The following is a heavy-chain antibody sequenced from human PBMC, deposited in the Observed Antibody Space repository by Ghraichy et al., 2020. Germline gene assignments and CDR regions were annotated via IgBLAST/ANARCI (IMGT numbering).Heavy chain of an antibody. J-gene: IGHJ6*03. CDR2: IWYDGSNK. CDR3: ARDGDIVVVPAAKYYYYYMDV. CDR1: GFTFSSYG. V-gene: IGHV3-33*01. Sequence: LSLTCAASGFTFSSYGMHWVRQAPGKGLEWVAVIWYDGSNKYYADSVKGRFTISRDNSKNTLYLQMNSLRAEDTAVYYCARDGDIVVVPAAKYYYYYMDVWGKGTTVTVSS. D-gene: IGHD2-2*01.